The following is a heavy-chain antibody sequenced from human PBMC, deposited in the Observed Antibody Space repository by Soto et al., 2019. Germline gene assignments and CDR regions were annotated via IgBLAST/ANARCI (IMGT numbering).Heavy chain of an antibody. D-gene: IGHD6-13*01. CDR2: TYYRSKWYN. V-gene: IGHV6-1*01. CDR1: GDSVSSNSAA. Sequence: PSQTLSLTCAISGDSVSSNSAAWNWIRQSPSRGPEWLGRTYYRSKWYNDYAVSVKSRITINPDTSKNQFSLQLNSVTPEDTAVYYCAREKQGLAAGRRHPYGTDVWCPGPTVTLSS. J-gene: IGHJ6*02. CDR3: AREKQGLAAGRRHPYGTDV.